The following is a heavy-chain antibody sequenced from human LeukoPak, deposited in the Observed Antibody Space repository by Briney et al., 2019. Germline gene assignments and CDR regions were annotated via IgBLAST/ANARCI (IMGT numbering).Heavy chain of an antibody. Sequence: PSETLSLTCTVSGGSISSSGYYWGWIRQPPGKGLEWIGNIYYVGSTYYNPSLNSRVTISVDTSKNQFSLKLNSVTAADTAIYYCARRLPGNCSGGSSCYGIFDLWGRGTLVTVSS. D-gene: IGHD2-15*01. CDR1: GGSISSSGYY. V-gene: IGHV4-39*07. CDR3: ARRLPGNCSGGSSCYGIFDL. CDR2: IYYVGST. J-gene: IGHJ2*01.